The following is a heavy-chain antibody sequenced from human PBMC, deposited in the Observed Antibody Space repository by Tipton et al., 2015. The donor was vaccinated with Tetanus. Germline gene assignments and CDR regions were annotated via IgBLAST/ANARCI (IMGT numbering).Heavy chain of an antibody. J-gene: IGHJ4*02. D-gene: IGHD4-17*01. Sequence: SLRLSCAASGFTFSSYAMSWVRQAPGKGLEWVSAISGSGGSTYYADSVKGRFTISRDNSKNTLYLQMNSLRAEDTAVYYWARERGDYGDYAAFDYWGQGTLVTVSS. V-gene: IGHV3-23*01. CDR2: ISGSGGST. CDR3: ARERGDYGDYAAFDY. CDR1: GFTFSSYA.